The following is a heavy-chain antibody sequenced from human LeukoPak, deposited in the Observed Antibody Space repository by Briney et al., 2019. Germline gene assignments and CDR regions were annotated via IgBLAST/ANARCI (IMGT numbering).Heavy chain of an antibody. CDR3: ARGYSYDY. V-gene: IGHV3-21*01. Sequence: PGGSLRLSCVASGFTFSSYWINWVRQAPGKGLEWVSFISSSSSSLKYADSMKGRFTISRDNAKNSVYLQMNNLRAEDTAVYYCARGYSYDYWGQGTLVTVSS. CDR2: ISSSSSSL. J-gene: IGHJ4*02. D-gene: IGHD5-12*01. CDR1: GFTFSSYW.